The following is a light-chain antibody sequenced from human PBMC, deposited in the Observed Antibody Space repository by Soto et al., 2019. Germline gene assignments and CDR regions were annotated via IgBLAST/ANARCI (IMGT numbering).Light chain of an antibody. CDR2: DAS. J-gene: IGKJ2*01. CDR3: QHYDNLPYT. CDR1: QDITKY. Sequence: DIQMTQSTSSLSASVGDRVTITCQASQDITKYLSWFQQKPGKVPKLLIYDASELETGVPSRFSGSGSGTDFTFTISSLQPEDIATYYCQHYDNLPYTFGQGTKLEMK. V-gene: IGKV1-33*01.